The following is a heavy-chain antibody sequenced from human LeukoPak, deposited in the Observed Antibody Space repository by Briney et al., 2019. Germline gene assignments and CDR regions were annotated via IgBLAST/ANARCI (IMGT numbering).Heavy chain of an antibody. Sequence: PGGSLRLSCAASGISFSSHGMHWVRQAPGKGLEWVAVTSYDGTKKDYADHVKGRFTISRDNSQNTLYLQMNSLRAEDTAVYYCARVGYYASGPFSYFDYWGQGTLVTVSS. CDR2: TSYDGTKK. CDR3: ARVGYYASGPFSYFDY. CDR1: GISFSSHG. D-gene: IGHD3-10*01. V-gene: IGHV3-30*19. J-gene: IGHJ4*02.